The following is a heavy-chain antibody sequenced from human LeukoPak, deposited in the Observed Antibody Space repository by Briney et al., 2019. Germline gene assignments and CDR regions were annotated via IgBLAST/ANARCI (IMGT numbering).Heavy chain of an antibody. V-gene: IGHV4-34*01. D-gene: IGHD3-22*01. CDR2: INHSGST. Sequence: SETLSLTCAVYGGSFSGYYWSWIRQPPGKGLEWIGEINHSGSTSCNPSLKSRVTISVDTSKNQFSLKLSSVTAADTAVYYCARGRPYYDSSGYYYGLRYWGQGTLVTVSS. J-gene: IGHJ4*02. CDR1: GGSFSGYY. CDR3: ARGRPYYDSSGYYYGLRY.